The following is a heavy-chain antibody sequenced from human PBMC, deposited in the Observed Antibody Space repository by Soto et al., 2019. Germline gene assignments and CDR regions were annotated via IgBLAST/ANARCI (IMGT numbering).Heavy chain of an antibody. CDR3: ARWSYLDY. Sequence: PGGSLRLSCAASGFSFGSYALSWVRQAPGKGLEWVSTISGSDGKTFYADSVKGRFSISRDTHQSTLYLQMNSLRADDTAMYYCARWSYLDYWGQGTRVTVSS. V-gene: IGHV3-23*01. J-gene: IGHJ4*02. D-gene: IGHD3-3*01. CDR1: GFSFGSYA. CDR2: ISGSDGKT.